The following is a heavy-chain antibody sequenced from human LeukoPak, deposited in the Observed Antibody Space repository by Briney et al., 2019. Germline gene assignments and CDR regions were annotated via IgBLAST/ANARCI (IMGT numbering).Heavy chain of an antibody. D-gene: IGHD3-22*01. CDR3: ARDTSPGDSSGYYYVRWFDP. CDR2: ISDSSHAI. Sequence: GGSLRLSCAASGFTFSSYSMIWVRQAPGKGLEWVSYISDSSHAIYHADSVKGRFTISRDNAKNSLYLQMNSLRAEDTAVYYCARDTSPGDSSGYYYVRWFDPWGQGTLVTVSS. CDR1: GFTFSSYS. V-gene: IGHV3-48*04. J-gene: IGHJ5*02.